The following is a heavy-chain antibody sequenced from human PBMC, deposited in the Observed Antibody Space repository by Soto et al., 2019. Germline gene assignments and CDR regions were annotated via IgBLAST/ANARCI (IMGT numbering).Heavy chain of an antibody. Sequence: GGSLRLSCAASGFTFSSYAMSWVRQAPGKGLEWVSAISGSGGSTYYADSVKGRFTISRDNSKNTLYLQMNSLRAEDTAVYYCAKGTDFWSGYYYYYYYMDVWGKGTTVTVSS. CDR3: AKGTDFWSGYYYYYYYMDV. V-gene: IGHV3-23*01. CDR1: GFTFSSYA. CDR2: ISGSGGST. D-gene: IGHD3-3*01. J-gene: IGHJ6*03.